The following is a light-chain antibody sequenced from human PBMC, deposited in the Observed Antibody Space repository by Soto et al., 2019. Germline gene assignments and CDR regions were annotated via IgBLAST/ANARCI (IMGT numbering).Light chain of an antibody. J-gene: IGKJ4*01. V-gene: IGKV3-20*01. CDR3: LSGHSRP. CDR1: QSVSSSY. CDR2: GAS. Sequence: EIVLTQSPGTLSLSPGERATLSCRASQSVSSSYLAWYQQKPGQAPRLLIYGASIRATGIPDRFSGSGSATDFTLTISRLEPEDFATYFCLSGHSRPFGGGTKVEIK.